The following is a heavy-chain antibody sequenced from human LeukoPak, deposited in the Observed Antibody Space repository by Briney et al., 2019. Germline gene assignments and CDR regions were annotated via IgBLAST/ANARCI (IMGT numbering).Heavy chain of an antibody. CDR1: GYIFTNYA. V-gene: IGHV7-4-1*02. D-gene: IGHD5-12*01. CDR2: VNTNTANP. Sequence: EASVKLSCKASGYIFTNYALNWVRQAPGQGLEWMGWVNTNTANPTYAQGFTGRFVFSLDTSVSTAYLQISSLKAEDTAVYYCARDWGDSGYEGFDYWGQGTLVTVSS. CDR3: ARDWGDSGYEGFDY. J-gene: IGHJ4*02.